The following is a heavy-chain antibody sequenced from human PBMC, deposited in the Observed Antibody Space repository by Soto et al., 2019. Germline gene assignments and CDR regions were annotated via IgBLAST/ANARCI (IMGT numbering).Heavy chain of an antibody. V-gene: IGHV3-48*03. CDR3: ARVGMATSPFDY. CDR1: GFTFSSYE. J-gene: IGHJ4*02. Sequence: GGSLRLSCAASGFTFSSYEMNWVRQAPGKGLEWVSYISSSGSTIYYADSMKGRFTISRDNAKNSLYLQMNSLRAEDTAVYYCARVGMATSPFDYWGQGTLVTVSS. D-gene: IGHD5-12*01. CDR2: ISSSGSTI.